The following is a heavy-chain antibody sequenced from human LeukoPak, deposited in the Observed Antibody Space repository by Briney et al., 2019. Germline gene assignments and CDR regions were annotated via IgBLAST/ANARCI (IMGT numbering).Heavy chain of an antibody. CDR3: ARDSLVDCSSTSCYGGYYYYGMDV. CDR1: GASISSYY. Sequence: SETLSLTCTVSGASISSYYWSWIRQPPGKGLEWIGYIYYSGSTNYNPSLKSRVTISVDTSKNQFSLKLSSVTAADTAVYHCARDSLVDCSSTSCYGGYYYYGMDVWGQGTTVTVSS. J-gene: IGHJ6*02. V-gene: IGHV4-59*01. CDR2: IYYSGST. D-gene: IGHD2-2*01.